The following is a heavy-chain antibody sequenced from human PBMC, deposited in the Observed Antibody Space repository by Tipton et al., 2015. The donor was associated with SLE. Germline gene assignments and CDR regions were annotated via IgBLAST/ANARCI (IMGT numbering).Heavy chain of an antibody. CDR1: GYIFTTHW. D-gene: IGHD4-23*01. CDR2: IYPGDPDT. J-gene: IGHJ3*01. Sequence: VQLVQSGAEVKKPGESLKISCKGSGYIFTTHWIGWVRQMPGKGLEWMGIIYPGDPDTRYSPSFRGQVVISTDMSISTAYLQWSGLKASDTAMYYCARHYNAGGTGRRAFDVWGQGTLVTVSS. CDR3: ARHYNAGGTGRRAFDV. V-gene: IGHV5-51*01.